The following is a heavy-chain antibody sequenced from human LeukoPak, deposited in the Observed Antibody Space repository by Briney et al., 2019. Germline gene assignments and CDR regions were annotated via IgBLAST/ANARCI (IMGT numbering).Heavy chain of an antibody. CDR2: MNPNSGNT. D-gene: IGHD6-19*01. CDR3: ARGRRYSSGREYFDY. J-gene: IGHJ4*02. Sequence: ASVKVSCKASGYTFTSYDINWVRQATGQGLEWMGWMNPNSGNTGYAQKFQGRVTITRNTSISTAYMELSSLRSEDTAVYYCARGRRYSSGREYFDYWGQGTLVTVSS. V-gene: IGHV1-8*03. CDR1: GYTFTSYD.